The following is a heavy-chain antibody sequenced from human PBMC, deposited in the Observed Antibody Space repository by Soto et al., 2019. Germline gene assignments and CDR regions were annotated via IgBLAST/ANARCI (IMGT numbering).Heavy chain of an antibody. CDR2: INPNSGNI. CDR3: ARGRASGSYYLLDY. V-gene: IGHV1-8*01. CDR1: GNTFTSYD. J-gene: IGHJ4*02. Sequence: GASVKVSCKASGNTFTSYDINWVRQATGHGLEWMGWINPNSGNIGYVQKFQGRVTMTRDTAIRTAYMEVSRLRSDDTAVYYCARGRASGSYYLLDYWGQGTLVTVSS. D-gene: IGHD3-10*01.